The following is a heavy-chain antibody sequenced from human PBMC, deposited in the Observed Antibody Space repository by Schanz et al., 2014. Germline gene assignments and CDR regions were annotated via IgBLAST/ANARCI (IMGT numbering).Heavy chain of an antibody. J-gene: IGHJ4*02. Sequence: QVQLVQSGAEVKKPGASVKVSCKASGYTFTSDSMHWVRQAPGQGLEWMGWISPYNGNTNYAQKLQGRVTMTADTSTSTAYMDLRSLRFDDTAVYYCARDFSAYVGNYFDYWGQGTLVTVSS. D-gene: IGHD5-12*01. CDR1: GYTFTSDS. V-gene: IGHV1-18*04. CDR3: ARDFSAYVGNYFDY. CDR2: ISPYNGNT.